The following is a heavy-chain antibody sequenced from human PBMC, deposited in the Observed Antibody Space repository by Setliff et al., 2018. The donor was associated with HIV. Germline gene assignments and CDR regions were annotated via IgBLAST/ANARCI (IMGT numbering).Heavy chain of an antibody. V-gene: IGHV4-38-2*02. CDR2: IWHSGNT. D-gene: IGHD5-12*01. CDR1: GYSISSGYF. J-gene: IGHJ4*01. Sequence: SETLSLTCSVSGYSISSGYFWGWIRQPPGKGLEWIGSIWHSGNTYYNPSLRSRVTLSIDTSKNQFSLKLSSVTAADTAVYYCARDSRWLQFPYFDSWGQGTPVTVSS. CDR3: ARDSRWLQFPYFDS.